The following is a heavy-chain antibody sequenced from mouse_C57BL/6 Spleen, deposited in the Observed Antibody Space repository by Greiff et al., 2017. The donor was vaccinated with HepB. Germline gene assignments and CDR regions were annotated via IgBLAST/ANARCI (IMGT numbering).Heavy chain of an antibody. CDR3: ARSGTKGAMDY. CDR2: IYPRDGST. J-gene: IGHJ4*01. Sequence: QVHVKQSGPELVKPGASVKLSCKASGYTFTSYDINWVKQRPGQGLEWIGWIYPRDGSTKYNEKFKGKATLTVYTSSSTAYMELHSLTSEDSAVYFCARSGTKGAMDYWGQGTSVTVSS. CDR1: GYTFTSYD. V-gene: IGHV1-85*01. D-gene: IGHD3-3*01.